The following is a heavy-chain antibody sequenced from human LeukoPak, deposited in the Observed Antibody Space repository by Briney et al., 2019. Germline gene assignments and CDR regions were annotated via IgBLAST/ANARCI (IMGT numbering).Heavy chain of an antibody. CDR1: GVSVSTYY. CDR3: ARDLGGYSDGSYYYYMDV. V-gene: IGHV4-4*07. J-gene: IGHJ6*03. Sequence: SETLSLTCTVSGVSVSTYYWSWIRQPAGKGLEFIGRFFTSGTSGTTNYNPSLNGRVTMSLDTSKNQFSLKLSSVTAAGTAVYYCARDLGGYSDGSYYYYMDVWGKGTTVIVSS. CDR2: FFTSGTSGTT. D-gene: IGHD5-18*01.